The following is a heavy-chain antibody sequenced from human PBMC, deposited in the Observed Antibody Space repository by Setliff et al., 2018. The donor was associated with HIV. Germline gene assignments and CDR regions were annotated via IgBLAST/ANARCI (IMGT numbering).Heavy chain of an antibody. CDR1: GYTFTSYY. CDR2: INPSSGST. Sequence: GASVKVSCKASGYTFTSYYMHWVRQAPGQGLEWMGIINPSSGSTTCAQKFQGRVTMTRDTSTSTVYMELSSLRSEDTAVYYCARDPAPSSSASYFQHWGQGTPVTVSS. V-gene: IGHV1-46*01. J-gene: IGHJ1*01. CDR3: ARDPAPSSSASYFQH. D-gene: IGHD6-6*01.